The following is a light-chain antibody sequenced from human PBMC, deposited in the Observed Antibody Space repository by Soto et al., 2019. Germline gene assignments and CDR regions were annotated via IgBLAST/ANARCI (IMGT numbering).Light chain of an antibody. Sequence: EIVLTQSPGTLSLSPGERATLSCRASQSVSNSYLAWYQHKPGQAPRLLIYGASSRATGIPDRSSGSGSGTDFTLSISRLEPEDFAVYYCQQYGSSPFTFGPGTKVDIK. CDR3: QQYGSSPFT. CDR1: QSVSNSY. CDR2: GAS. V-gene: IGKV3-20*01. J-gene: IGKJ3*01.